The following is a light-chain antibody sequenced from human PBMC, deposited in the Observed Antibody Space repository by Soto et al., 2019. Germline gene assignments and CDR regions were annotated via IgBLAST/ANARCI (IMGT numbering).Light chain of an antibody. CDR3: QQNKDWPGT. CDR1: QSFNSN. CDR2: DAS. Sequence: EIVLTQSPGTLSLSPGERATLSCRASQSFNSNYLAWYQQKPGQAPRLVIYDASTRATGFPVRFSGSGSGTEFTLTISSLQSEDFGVYYCQQNKDWPGTFGQGTKVDIK. J-gene: IGKJ1*01. V-gene: IGKV3-15*01.